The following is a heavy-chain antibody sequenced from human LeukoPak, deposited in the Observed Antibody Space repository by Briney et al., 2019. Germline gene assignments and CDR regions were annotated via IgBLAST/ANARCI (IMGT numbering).Heavy chain of an antibody. J-gene: IGHJ4*03. D-gene: IGHD1-1*01. Sequence: SETLSLTCAVYGGSFSTYYWSWIRQSPGKGLEWIAEINHRGDTNYNPSVKSRVTISVDTSKNQFSLKITSLTAADTAVYYCARGPTISETGYFDYWGQGTLATVSS. CDR2: INHRGDT. CDR1: GGSFSTYY. V-gene: IGHV4-34*01. CDR3: ARGPTISETGYFDY.